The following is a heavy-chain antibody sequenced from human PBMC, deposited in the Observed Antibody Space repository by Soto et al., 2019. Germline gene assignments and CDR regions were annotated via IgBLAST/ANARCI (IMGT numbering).Heavy chain of an antibody. CDR1: GYTFTTYA. CDR2: INAGNGNT. CDR3: ARGRRDTSGRAIDY. D-gene: IGHD3-10*01. V-gene: IGHV1-3*01. J-gene: IGHJ4*02. Sequence: QVQLVQSGAEVMKPGASVRVSCKASGYTFTTYAMHWVRQAPGQSLEWMGWINAGNGNTKYSQKFQDRVTFTRDTSATAYMELSSLNSEDTAVYLCARGRRDTSGRAIDYWGQGTLVTVSP.